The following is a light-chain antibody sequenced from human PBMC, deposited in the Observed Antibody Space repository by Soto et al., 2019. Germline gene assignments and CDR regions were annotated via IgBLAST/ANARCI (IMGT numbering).Light chain of an antibody. CDR2: DVS. V-gene: IGLV2-14*01. Sequence: QSVLTQPASVSGSPGQSITISCTGTSSDVGGYNYVSWYQQYPGKAPKLMIYDVSNRPLGVSNRFSGSKSGNTASLTISGLQAEDEADYYCSSYTSSITLVFGGGTKLTVL. CDR3: SSYTSSITLV. J-gene: IGLJ2*01. CDR1: SSDVGGYNY.